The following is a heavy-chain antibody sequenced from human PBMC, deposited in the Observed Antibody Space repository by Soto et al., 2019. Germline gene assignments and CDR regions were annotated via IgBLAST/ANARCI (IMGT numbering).Heavy chain of an antibody. CDR3: ARDYYDSSGYLPY. Sequence: GASVKVSCKASGYTFTGYYMHWVRQAPGQGLEWMGWINPNSGGTNYAQKFQGWVTMTRDTSISTAYMELSRLRSDDTAVYYCARDYYDSSGYLPYWGQGTLVTVS. CDR2: INPNSGGT. J-gene: IGHJ4*02. D-gene: IGHD3-22*01. CDR1: GYTFTGYY. V-gene: IGHV1-2*04.